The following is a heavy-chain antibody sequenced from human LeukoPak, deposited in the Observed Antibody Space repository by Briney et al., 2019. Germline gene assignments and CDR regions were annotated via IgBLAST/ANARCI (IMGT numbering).Heavy chain of an antibody. J-gene: IGHJ4*02. CDR3: ARDGKDIVVVVAEIRNAFDY. CDR1: GYTFTSYY. D-gene: IGHD2-15*01. CDR2: INPSGGST. Sequence: ASVKVSCKASGYTFTSYYIHWVRQAPGQGLEWMGIINPSGGSTSYAQKFQGRVTMTRDMSTSTVYMELSSLRAEDTAVYYCARDGKDIVVVVAEIRNAFDYWGQGTLVTVSS. V-gene: IGHV1-46*01.